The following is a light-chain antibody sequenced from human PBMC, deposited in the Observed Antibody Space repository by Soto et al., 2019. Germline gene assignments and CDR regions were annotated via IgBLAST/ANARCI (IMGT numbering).Light chain of an antibody. CDR2: DVS. Sequence: TQPRSVSGSPGQSVSISCTGTSSDVGRYSYVSWYQQHPGKAPKLMIYDVSERPSGVPDRFSGSKSGNTASLTISGLQAEDEADYYCCSYAGTYTGVFGTGTKVTAL. V-gene: IGLV2-11*01. J-gene: IGLJ1*01. CDR3: CSYAGTYTGV. CDR1: SSDVGRYSY.